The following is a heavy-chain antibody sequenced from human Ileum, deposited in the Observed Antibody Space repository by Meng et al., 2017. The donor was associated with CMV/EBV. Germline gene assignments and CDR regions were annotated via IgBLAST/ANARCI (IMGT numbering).Heavy chain of an antibody. CDR2: IYPGDSDT. D-gene: IGHD6-25*01. J-gene: IGHJ2*01. CDR1: GYSFTTYW. Sequence: GESLKISCKGSGYSFTTYWIAWVRQMPGKGLEWMGIIYPGDSDTRYSPSFQGQVTFSADKSNTTAYLQWSSLKASDTAMYYCARLDLSARYWYFDLWGRGTLVTVSS. CDR3: ARLDLSARYWYFDL. V-gene: IGHV5-51*01.